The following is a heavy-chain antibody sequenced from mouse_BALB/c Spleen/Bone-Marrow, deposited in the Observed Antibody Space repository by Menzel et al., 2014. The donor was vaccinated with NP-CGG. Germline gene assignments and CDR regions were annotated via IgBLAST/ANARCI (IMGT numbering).Heavy chain of an antibody. Sequence: VQLKESGGGLVQPGGSLRLFCATSGFTFTDYYMSWVRQPPGKALEWLGFIRNKANGYTTEYSASVKGRFTISRDNSQSILYLQMNTLRAEDSATYYCARDRRYDLAWFAYWGQGTLVTVSA. CDR3: ARDRRYDLAWFAY. D-gene: IGHD2-14*01. V-gene: IGHV7-3*02. CDR2: IRNKANGYTT. CDR1: GFTFTDYY. J-gene: IGHJ3*01.